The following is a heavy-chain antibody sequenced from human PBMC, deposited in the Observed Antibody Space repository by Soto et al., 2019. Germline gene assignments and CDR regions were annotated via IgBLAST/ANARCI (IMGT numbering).Heavy chain of an antibody. V-gene: IGHV1-69*01. J-gene: IGHJ5*02. CDR2: IIPILGTA. CDR3: ARVSGNNHYSRWGWFDP. CDR1: GGTFSSYA. D-gene: IGHD2-15*01. Sequence: QVQLVQSGAEVKKPGSSVKVSCKASGGTFSSYAISWVRQAPGQGLEWMGGIIPILGTANYAQKFQGRVTITADESTSTAYMELSSLRSEDTAVYYCARVSGNNHYSRWGWFDPWGKGTLVTVPS.